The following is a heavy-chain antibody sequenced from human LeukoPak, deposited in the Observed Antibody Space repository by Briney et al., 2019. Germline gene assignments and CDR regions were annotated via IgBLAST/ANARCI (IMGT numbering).Heavy chain of an antibody. CDR3: ARTGYCSGGSCYYAFDI. V-gene: IGHV4-59*08. CDR1: GGSISSYY. J-gene: IGHJ3*02. Sequence: SETLSLTCTVSGGSISSYYWSWIRQPPGKGREWLGCTYYSGSTNYNPSLKSRVTISGDTAKNQFSLKLSSVTAADTAVYYCARTGYCSGGSCYYAFDIWGQGTMVTVSS. D-gene: IGHD2-15*01. CDR2: TYYSGST.